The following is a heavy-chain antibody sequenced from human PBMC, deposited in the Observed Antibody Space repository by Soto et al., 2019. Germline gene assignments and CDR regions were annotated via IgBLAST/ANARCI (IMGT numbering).Heavy chain of an antibody. J-gene: IGHJ4*02. CDR1: GYSISGDYK. V-gene: IGHV4-38-2*01. CDR2: IYNTGNS. D-gene: IGHD6-13*01. Sequence: XGTLSLTGAGSGYSISGDYKGCCIRQPPGKGLEWILSIYNTGNSYYSPSLESRVTISVDTSKSHFALRLTSVTGADTVVYYWAKARIGAAGTIIDYWGQGTLVTVSS. CDR3: AKARIGAAGTIIDY.